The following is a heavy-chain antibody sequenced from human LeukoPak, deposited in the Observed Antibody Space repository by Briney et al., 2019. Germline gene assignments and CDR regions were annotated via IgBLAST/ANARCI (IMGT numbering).Heavy chain of an antibody. CDR2: ISQDGTNQ. CDR3: SRSLDY. J-gene: IGHJ4*02. V-gene: IGHV3-7*01. Sequence: PGGSLRLSCVASGFPFSGYWMDWVRQAPGKGMEWVANISQDGTNQYYAASVRGRFSISRDNAKNSLYLQMNSLRAEDTGVYYCSRSLDYLGQGALVTVSS. CDR1: GFPFSGYW.